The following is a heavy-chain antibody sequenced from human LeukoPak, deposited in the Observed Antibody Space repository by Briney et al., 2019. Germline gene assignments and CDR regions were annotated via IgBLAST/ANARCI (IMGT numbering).Heavy chain of an antibody. V-gene: IGHV1-2*02. D-gene: IGHD3-10*01. CDR2: INPNSGGT. Sequence: ASVKVSCKASGYTITDYYIHWVRQAPGQGPEWMGWINPNSGGTHYARKFQGRVTMTRDTSINTAYMELNRLRSDDTAVYYCASWLRGVIGAFDIWGQGTMVTVSS. J-gene: IGHJ3*02. CDR1: GYTITDYY. CDR3: ASWLRGVIGAFDI.